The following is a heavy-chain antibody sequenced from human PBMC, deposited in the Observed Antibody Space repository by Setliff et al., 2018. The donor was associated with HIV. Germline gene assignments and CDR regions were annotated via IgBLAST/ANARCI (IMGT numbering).Heavy chain of an antibody. Sequence: GGSLRLSCAASGFTFSTYRMNWVRQAPGKGLEWVSSISSSSSYIYYADSLKGRFTISRDNAKNTLYLQMNSLRAEDTATYYCAKEFEDLSGAYWGQGTLVTVSS. V-gene: IGHV3-21*01. CDR3: AKEFEDLSGAY. J-gene: IGHJ4*02. CDR2: ISSSSSYI. CDR1: GFTFSTYR. D-gene: IGHD3-10*01.